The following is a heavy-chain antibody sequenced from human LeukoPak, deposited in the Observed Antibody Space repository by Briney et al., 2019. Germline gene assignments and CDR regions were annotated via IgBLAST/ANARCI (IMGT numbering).Heavy chain of an antibody. CDR1: GYTFTGYY. J-gene: IGHJ5*02. D-gene: IGHD3-22*01. CDR2: INTNSGGR. Sequence: AAVKVSCKSSGYTFTGYYMRWVRQAPGQGLEWMGWINTNSGGRNYAQTFQGRVTMTRDTSISTAYMELSRLRTDDPAAYYCARDGWLLVRRSNWFDPWGQGTLVTVSS. CDR3: ARDGWLLVRRSNWFDP. V-gene: IGHV1-2*02.